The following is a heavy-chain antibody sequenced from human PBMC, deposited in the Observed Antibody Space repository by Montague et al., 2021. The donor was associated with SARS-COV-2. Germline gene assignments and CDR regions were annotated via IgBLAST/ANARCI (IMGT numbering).Heavy chain of an antibody. CDR3: ARIRDYDILKGSQYEFDY. CDR1: GFSLSTSGMC. D-gene: IGHD3-9*01. V-gene: IGHV2-70*01. J-gene: IGHJ4*02. CDR2: IDWDYDK. Sequence: VKPTQTLTLTCTFSGFSLSTSGMCVSWIRQPPGKALEWLALIDWDYDKYYSTSLKTRLTISKDTSKNQVVITMTNMDPVDTATYYCARIRDYDILKGSQYEFDYWGQGTLVTVSS.